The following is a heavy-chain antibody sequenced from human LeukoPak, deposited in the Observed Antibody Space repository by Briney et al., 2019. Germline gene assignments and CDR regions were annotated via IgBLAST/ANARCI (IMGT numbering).Heavy chain of an antibody. D-gene: IGHD4-17*01. CDR2: ISAYNGNT. V-gene: IGHV1-18*01. CDR3: AREVNGDYYFDY. Sequence: ASVNVSFTASVYTFTSYGISWVRQAPGQGLEWMGWISAYNGNTNYAQKLQGRVTMTTDTSTSTAYMELRSLRSDDTAVYYCAREVNGDYYFDYWGQGTLVTVSS. CDR1: VYTFTSYG. J-gene: IGHJ4*02.